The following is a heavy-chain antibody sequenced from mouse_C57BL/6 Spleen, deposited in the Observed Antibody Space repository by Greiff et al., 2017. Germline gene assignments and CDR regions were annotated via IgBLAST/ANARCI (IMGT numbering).Heavy chain of an antibody. J-gene: IGHJ2*01. CDR2: IYPRSGNT. Sequence: VLLQQSGAELARPGASVKLSCKASGYTFTSYGISWVKQRTGQGLEWIGEIYPRSGNTYYNEKFTGKATLTADKSSRTEYIELRSLTSEDSAVYFCARSDGYDLYYFDYWGQGTTLTVSS. CDR1: GYTFTSYG. D-gene: IGHD2-2*01. V-gene: IGHV1-81*01. CDR3: ARSDGYDLYYFDY.